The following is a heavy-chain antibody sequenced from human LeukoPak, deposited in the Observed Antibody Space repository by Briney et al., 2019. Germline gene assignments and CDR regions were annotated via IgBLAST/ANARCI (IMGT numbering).Heavy chain of an antibody. D-gene: IGHD3-9*01. V-gene: IGHV1-8*01. CDR1: GYTFTSYD. J-gene: IGHJ6*02. Sequence: ASVKVSCKASGYTFTSYDINWVRQATGQGLEWMGWMNPNSGNTGYAQKFQGRVTMTRNTSISTAYMELSSLRSEDTAVYYCARVRILTGYPAYYYGMDVWGQGTTVTVSS. CDR2: MNPNSGNT. CDR3: ARVRILTGYPAYYYGMDV.